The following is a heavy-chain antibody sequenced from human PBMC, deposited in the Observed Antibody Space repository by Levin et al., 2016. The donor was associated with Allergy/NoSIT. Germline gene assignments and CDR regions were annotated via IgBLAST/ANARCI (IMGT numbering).Heavy chain of an antibody. Sequence: SETLSLTCSVSGGSISRSEYYWAWIRQSPGKGLEWIGNIYYSGSTSYNPSLNSRVTISVDTSKNQFSLQVSSVTAADTAVYYCARGGRAWTFDYWGQGTLVTVSS. CDR1: GGSISRSEYY. D-gene: IGHD1-1*01. V-gene: IGHV4-61*05. CDR3: ARGGRAWTFDY. J-gene: IGHJ4*02. CDR2: IYYSGST.